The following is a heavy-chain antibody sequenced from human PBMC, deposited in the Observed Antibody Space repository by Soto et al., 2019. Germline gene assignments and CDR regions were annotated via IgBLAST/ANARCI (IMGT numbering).Heavy chain of an antibody. CDR1: GGSVSSGSYY. CDR3: AREGIAAAGDDY. D-gene: IGHD6-13*01. V-gene: IGHV4-61*01. J-gene: IGHJ4*02. Sequence: PSETLSLTCTVSGGSVSSGSYYWSWTRQPPGKGLEWIGYIYYSGSTNYNTSLKSRVTISVDTSKNQITLKLSSVTAADTAVYYCAREGIAAAGDDYWGQGTLVTVSS. CDR2: IYYSGST.